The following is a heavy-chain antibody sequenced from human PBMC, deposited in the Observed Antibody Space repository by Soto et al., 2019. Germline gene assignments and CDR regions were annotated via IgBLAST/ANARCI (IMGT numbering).Heavy chain of an antibody. CDR1: GGTFSSYA. CDR2: IIPIFGTA. D-gene: IGHD3-10*01. V-gene: IGHV1-69*01. CDR3: ASEPMVRGVSGFDEGDYYGMDV. Sequence: QVQLVQSGAEVKKPGSSVKVSCKASGGTFSSYAISWVRQAPGQGLAWMGGIIPIFGTANYAQKFQGRVTITADESTSTAYTELSSLRSEDTAVYYCASEPMVRGVSGFDEGDYYGMDVWGQGTTVTVSS. J-gene: IGHJ6*02.